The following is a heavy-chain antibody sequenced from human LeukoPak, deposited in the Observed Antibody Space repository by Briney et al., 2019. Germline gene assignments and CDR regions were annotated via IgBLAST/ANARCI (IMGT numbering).Heavy chain of an antibody. CDR2: INPSGGST. V-gene: IGHV1-46*01. Sequence: ASVKVSCKASGYTFTSYYMHWVRQAPGQGLEWMGIINPSGGSTSYAQKFQGRVTMTRDTSTSTVYMELSSLRSEDTAVYYCARDVLIGYYDTLSPMGYYYYGMDVWGQGTTVTVSS. D-gene: IGHD3-9*01. J-gene: IGHJ6*02. CDR3: ARDVLIGYYDTLSPMGYYYYGMDV. CDR1: GYTFTSYY.